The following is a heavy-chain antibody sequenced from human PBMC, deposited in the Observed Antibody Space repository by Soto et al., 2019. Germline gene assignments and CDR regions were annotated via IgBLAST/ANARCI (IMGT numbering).Heavy chain of an antibody. CDR3: ARDGHYCSGGTCYPDY. J-gene: IGHJ4*02. CDR2: INPSGGST. Sequence: ASVKVSCKASGYTFTSYCIHWVRQAPGQGLEWMGTINPSGGSTNYAQKFQGRVTMTRDTSTSTVYMELSSLRSEDTAVYYCARDGHYCSGGTCYPDYWGQGTLVTVSS. V-gene: IGHV1-46*01. D-gene: IGHD2-15*01. CDR1: GYTFTSYC.